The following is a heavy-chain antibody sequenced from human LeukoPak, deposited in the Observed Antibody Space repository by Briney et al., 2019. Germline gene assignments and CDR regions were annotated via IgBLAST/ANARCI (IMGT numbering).Heavy chain of an antibody. Sequence: GGSLRLSCAASGFTFSNSWMFWVRQAPGKGLMYVSEINNDGNRIRYVDSVKGRFTISRDGAKNTLFLQMNSLRDDDTAMYYCARGGLPGGFDYWGQGSLVTVSS. V-gene: IGHV3-74*01. CDR2: INNDGNRI. CDR3: ARGGLPGGFDY. J-gene: IGHJ4*02. CDR1: GFTFSNSW. D-gene: IGHD7-27*01.